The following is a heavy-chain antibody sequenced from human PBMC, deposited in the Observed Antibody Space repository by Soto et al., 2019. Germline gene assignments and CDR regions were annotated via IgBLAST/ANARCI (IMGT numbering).Heavy chain of an antibody. CDR2: ISYTGSA. CDR1: CGSINYSY. J-gene: IGHJ6*02. Sequence: PSETLSLTCTVSCGSINYSYWTWIRQPPWKGLEWIVYISYTGSANYNASLKSRLTISVDTSKNKFSLKLSSVTAADTALYYCARVNYGDYCYGMDVWGQGTTVTVSS. V-gene: IGHV4-59*01. D-gene: IGHD4-17*01. CDR3: ARVNYGDYCYGMDV.